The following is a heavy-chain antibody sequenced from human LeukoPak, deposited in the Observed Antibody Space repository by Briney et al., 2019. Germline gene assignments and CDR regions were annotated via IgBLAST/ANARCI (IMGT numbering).Heavy chain of an antibody. CDR2: IIPIFGTA. D-gene: IGHD5-18*01. CDR3: ARETSGYSYGYSFDY. J-gene: IGHJ4*02. CDR1: GGTFSSYA. Sequence: SVKVSCKASGGTFSSYAISWVRQAPGQGLEWLRGIIPIFGTADYAQKFQGRVTITADESTSTAYMELSSLRSEDTAVYYCARETSGYSYGYSFDYWGQGTLVTVSS. V-gene: IGHV1-69*13.